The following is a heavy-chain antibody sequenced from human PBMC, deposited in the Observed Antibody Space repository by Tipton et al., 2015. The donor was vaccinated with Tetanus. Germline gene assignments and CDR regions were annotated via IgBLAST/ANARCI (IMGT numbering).Heavy chain of an antibody. CDR2: VYYTGST. D-gene: IGHD3-16*01. CDR1: GGSISSGDYY. Sequence: TLSLTCAVSGGSISSGDYYWSWIRQPPGKGLEWIGYVYYTGSTNHNPSLKSRVTISMDRSKNQISLQLTSVTAADTAVYFCAGGLIDDFLGSRIYFDSWGPGTLVTVSS. CDR3: AGGLIDDFLGSRIYFDS. J-gene: IGHJ4*02. V-gene: IGHV4-61*08.